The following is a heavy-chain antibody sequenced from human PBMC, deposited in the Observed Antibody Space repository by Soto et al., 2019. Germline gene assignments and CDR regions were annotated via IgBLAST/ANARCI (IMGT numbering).Heavy chain of an antibody. CDR2: MYFGGSF. CDR1: GASVSLGS. V-gene: IGHV4-59*02. J-gene: IGHJ5*02. D-gene: IGHD3-22*01. Sequence: QMQLQASGPGLLKPSETLSLTCNVSGASVSLGSWRWIRQPPGKGLEWFGFMYFGGSFNYNPSLTSRATISVETSKNQFSMKLTSVTASDTAVYYCARSYYDSTGFAVDPWGQGTLVTVSS. CDR3: ARSYYDSTGFAVDP.